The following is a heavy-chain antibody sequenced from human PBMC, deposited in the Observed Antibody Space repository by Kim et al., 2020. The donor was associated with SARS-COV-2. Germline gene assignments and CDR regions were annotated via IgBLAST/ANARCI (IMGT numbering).Heavy chain of an antibody. CDR1: GFTFSSYW. Sequence: GGSLRLSCAASGFTFSSYWMSWVRQAPGKGLEWVANIKQDGSEKYYVDSVKGRFTISRDNAKNSLYLQMNSLRAEDTAVYYCARVLGIYSSSYIDYWGQGTLVTVSS. J-gene: IGHJ4*02. D-gene: IGHD6-13*01. CDR2: IKQDGSEK. CDR3: ARVLGIYSSSYIDY. V-gene: IGHV3-7*01.